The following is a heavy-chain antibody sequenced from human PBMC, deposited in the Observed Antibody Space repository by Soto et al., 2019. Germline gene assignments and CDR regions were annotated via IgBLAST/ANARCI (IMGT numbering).Heavy chain of an antibody. CDR1: GGTFSSYS. Sequence: QVQLVQSGAEVKKPGSSVKVSCKASGGTFSSYSINWVRQAPGQGLEWMGEIIPIFGTANYAQKFQGRVTITAAESTITAYMELSSLRSEDTAVYYCARDGGRHSGGIDYWGQGTLVTVSS. CDR3: ARDGGRHSGGIDY. J-gene: IGHJ4*02. CDR2: IIPIFGTA. D-gene: IGHD1-26*01. V-gene: IGHV1-69*01.